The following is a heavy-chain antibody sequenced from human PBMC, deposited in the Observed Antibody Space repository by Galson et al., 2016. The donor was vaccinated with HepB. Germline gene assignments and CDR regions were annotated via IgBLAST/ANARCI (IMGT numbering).Heavy chain of an antibody. Sequence: SLRLSCATSGFTFSRYALHWVRQAPGKGLEWVAVISYDGTNKYYADSVRGRFTISRDNSKNTLYLQMSSLRAEDTAVYYCVREGADYVGFDYWGQGALVTVSS. CDR1: GFTFSRYA. J-gene: IGHJ4*02. CDR3: VREGADYVGFDY. CDR2: ISYDGTNK. V-gene: IGHV3-30*04. D-gene: IGHD4-17*01.